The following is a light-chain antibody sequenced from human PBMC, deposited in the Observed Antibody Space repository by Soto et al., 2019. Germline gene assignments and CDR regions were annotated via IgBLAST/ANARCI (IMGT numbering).Light chain of an antibody. Sequence: EIVLTQSPGTLSLSPGERATLSCRASQSVSSNYFAWHQQKPGQAPRLLIYGASSRATGIPDRFSGSGSGTDFTLTISRLEPEDFAVYYCQQYGSSLSITFGQGTRLEIK. CDR3: QQYGSSLSIT. CDR2: GAS. J-gene: IGKJ5*01. CDR1: QSVSSNY. V-gene: IGKV3-20*01.